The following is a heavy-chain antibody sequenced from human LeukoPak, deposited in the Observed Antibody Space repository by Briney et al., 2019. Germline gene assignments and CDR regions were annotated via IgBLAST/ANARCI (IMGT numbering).Heavy chain of an antibody. Sequence: SETLSLTCTVSGGSISSYYWSWIRQPPGKGLEWIGYIYYSGSTNYNPSLKSRVTISVDTSKNQFSLKLSSVTAADTAVYYCARHGASGAKLFNYGAQEPLATVSS. J-gene: IGHJ4*02. D-gene: IGHD1-26*01. CDR3: ARHGASGAKLFNY. V-gene: IGHV4-59*08. CDR2: IYYSGST. CDR1: GGSISSYY.